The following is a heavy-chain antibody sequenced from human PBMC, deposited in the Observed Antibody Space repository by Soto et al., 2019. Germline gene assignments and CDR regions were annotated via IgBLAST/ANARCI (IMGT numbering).Heavy chain of an antibody. CDR3: VRDEGSNYFFDY. D-gene: IGHD4-4*01. J-gene: IGHJ4*02. CDR2: IKQDGSEE. CDR1: GFTFTTYR. Sequence: EVQLVESGGGLVQPGRSLRLSCAASGFTFTTYRMSWARQAPGKGLEWVANIKQDGSEEYYVDSVKGRFAISRDNAKNSLYLQMNSLRAEDTAVYYCVRDEGSNYFFDYWGQGTLVTVSS. V-gene: IGHV3-7*03.